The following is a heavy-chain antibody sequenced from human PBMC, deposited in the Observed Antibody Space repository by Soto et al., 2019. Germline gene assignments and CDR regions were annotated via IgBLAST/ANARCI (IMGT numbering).Heavy chain of an antibody. CDR2: IYYSGTT. V-gene: IGHV4-31*03. CDR3: ARGLSTYYDTMPPFDS. Sequence: SETLSLTCTVSGGSISSGGYYWSWIRQHPGKGLEWIGYIYYSGTTYYNPSLESRVSTSADTSKNQFSLKLSSVTTADTAVYYCARGLSTYYDTMPPFDSWGQGTLVTVSS. D-gene: IGHD3-16*01. J-gene: IGHJ4*02. CDR1: GGSISSGGYY.